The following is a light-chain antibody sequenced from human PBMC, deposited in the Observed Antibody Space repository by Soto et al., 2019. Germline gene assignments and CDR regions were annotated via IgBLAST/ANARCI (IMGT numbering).Light chain of an antibody. CDR3: AAWDDSLKGPV. J-gene: IGLJ3*02. CDR1: SSSIGSNT. CDR2: RDN. Sequence: QSALTQPPSTSGTPGQRVTISCSGSSSSIGSNTVNWYQQVTGTAPKLLIYRDNQRPSGVPDRFSGSKSGTSASLAISGLQSEDEADYYCAAWDDSLKGPVFGGGTKLTVL. V-gene: IGLV1-44*01.